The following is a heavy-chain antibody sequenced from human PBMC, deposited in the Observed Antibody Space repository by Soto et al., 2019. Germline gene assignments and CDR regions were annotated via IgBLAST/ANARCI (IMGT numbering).Heavy chain of an antibody. D-gene: IGHD2-15*01. CDR2: ISYIGRA. V-gene: IGHV4-31*03. J-gene: IGHJ3*02. CDR3: VGLRCSETCSVGGAFDI. CDR1: GDSVSSDAFF. Sequence: SETLSLTCTVAGDSVSSDAFFWSWIRQRPGMGLQWIGYISYIGRAYYSPSLGSRPAISLDTSNNQFSLMLSSVTAADSAIYYCVGLRCSETCSVGGAFDIWGQGTLVTVSS.